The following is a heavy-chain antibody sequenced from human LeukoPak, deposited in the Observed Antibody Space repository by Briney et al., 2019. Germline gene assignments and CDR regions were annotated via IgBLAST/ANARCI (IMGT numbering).Heavy chain of an antibody. J-gene: IGHJ5*02. CDR3: TRGYVTRGGSFDP. D-gene: IGHD2-2*01. Sequence: PGGSLRLSCAASGFTFNSYALSWVRQAPGKGLEWVSAISGSGDTTFYADSVKGRFTISRDNSENTLYLQTSSLRADDTAVYYCTRGYVTRGGSFDPWGQGTLVTVSS. CDR2: ISGSGDTT. CDR1: GFTFNSYA. V-gene: IGHV3-23*01.